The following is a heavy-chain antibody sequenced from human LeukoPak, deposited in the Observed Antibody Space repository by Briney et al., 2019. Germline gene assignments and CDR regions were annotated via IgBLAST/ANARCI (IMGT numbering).Heavy chain of an antibody. Sequence: SETLSLTCAVYGASFSTYYGSWIRQPPGKGLEWIGEINHRGSTNYNPSLKSRVTISVDTSKNHFSLRLSSVTAADTAVYYCAGYGSGSDYYAASWGQGTLVTVSS. J-gene: IGHJ5*02. V-gene: IGHV4-34*01. CDR1: GASFSTYY. CDR2: INHRGST. CDR3: AGYGSGSDYYAAS. D-gene: IGHD3-10*01.